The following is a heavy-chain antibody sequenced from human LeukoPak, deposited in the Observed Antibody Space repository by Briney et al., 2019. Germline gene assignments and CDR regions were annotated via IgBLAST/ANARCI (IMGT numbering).Heavy chain of an antibody. D-gene: IGHD6-13*01. CDR2: ISPDGSEK. Sequence: GGSLRLSCAASGFTFSSYAMSWVRQAPGKGLEWVAKISPDGSEKYYVDSVKGRFTISRDNAKNSLDLQMSSLRADDTAVYYCARGGSSRFDQWGQGTLVTVSS. CDR3: ARGGSSRFDQ. V-gene: IGHV3-7*04. J-gene: IGHJ4*02. CDR1: GFTFSSYA.